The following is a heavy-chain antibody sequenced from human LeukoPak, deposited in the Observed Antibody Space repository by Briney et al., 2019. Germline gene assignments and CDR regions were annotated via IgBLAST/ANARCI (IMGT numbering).Heavy chain of an antibody. CDR1: GFTFSSYG. J-gene: IGHJ4*02. CDR3: AREGVGMATILWD. Sequence: GRSLRLSCAASGFTFSSYGMHWVRQAPGKGLEWVAVIWYDGSNKYYADSVKGRFTISRDNSKNTLYLQMNSLRAEDTAVYYCAREGVGMATILWDWGQGTLVTVSS. CDR2: IWYDGSNK. D-gene: IGHD5-24*01. V-gene: IGHV3-33*01.